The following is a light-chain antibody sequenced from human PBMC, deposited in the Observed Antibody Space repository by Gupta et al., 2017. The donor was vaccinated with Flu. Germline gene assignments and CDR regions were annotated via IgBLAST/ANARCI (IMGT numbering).Light chain of an antibody. V-gene: IGLV1-51*02. CDR2: DTN. Sequence: QSVLTQPPSVSAAPGQDVSISCSGNSSNIGKSYVSCYQQLPGTAPRLLIYDTNKRPSAIPDRSSGSKSGTSDTLGITGLQTGDEADDYCGACDSSLTGVFGGGTKLTVL. CDR1: SSNIGKSY. J-gene: IGLJ3*02. CDR3: GACDSSLTGV.